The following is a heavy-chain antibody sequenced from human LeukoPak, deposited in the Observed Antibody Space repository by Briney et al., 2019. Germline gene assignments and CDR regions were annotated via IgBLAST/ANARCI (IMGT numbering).Heavy chain of an antibody. CDR2: INPNSGGT. Sequence: ASVKVSCKASGYTFTGFFIHWVRQAPGQGLEWMGWINPNSGGTNYAQKFQGRVTMTRDTSIITAYMELSRLSSDDTAVYYCARDERYDSSGYPFDYWGQGTLVTVSS. CDR1: GYTFTGFF. J-gene: IGHJ4*02. D-gene: IGHD3-22*01. V-gene: IGHV1-2*02. CDR3: ARDERYDSSGYPFDY.